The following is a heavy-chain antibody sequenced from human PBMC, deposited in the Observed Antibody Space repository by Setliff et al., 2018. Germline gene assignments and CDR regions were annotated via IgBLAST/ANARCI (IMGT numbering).Heavy chain of an antibody. CDR3: VTEKFPGDWGDY. V-gene: IGHV1-18*01. CDR1: GYTFTSYG. D-gene: IGHD2-21*01. Sequence: ASVKVSCKASGYTFTSYGISWVRQAPGQGLEWMGWISAYNGNTNYAQKLQGRVTMTTDTSTRTAYMEVTSLRSDDTAVYYCVTEKFPGDWGDYWGQGTLVTVSS. J-gene: IGHJ4*02. CDR2: ISAYNGNT.